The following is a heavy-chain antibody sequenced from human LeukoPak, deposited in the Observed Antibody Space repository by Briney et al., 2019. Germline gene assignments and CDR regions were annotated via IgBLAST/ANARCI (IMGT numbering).Heavy chain of an antibody. Sequence: GGSLRLSCAASGFTFSSYAMSWVRQAPGKGLEWVSAISGSGGSTYYADSVKGRFTISRDNSKNTLYLQMNSLRAEDTAVFYCAKTRTAHSSSWYFFGYWGQGTLVTVSS. CDR1: GFTFSSYA. CDR3: AKTRTAHSSSWYFFGY. J-gene: IGHJ4*02. V-gene: IGHV3-23*01. CDR2: ISGSGGST. D-gene: IGHD6-13*01.